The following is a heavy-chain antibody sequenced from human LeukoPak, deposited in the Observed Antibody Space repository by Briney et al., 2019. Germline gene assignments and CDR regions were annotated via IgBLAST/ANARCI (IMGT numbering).Heavy chain of an antibody. CDR3: ARGLWSDTAG. V-gene: IGHV4-34*01. J-gene: IGHJ4*02. Sequence: SETLSLTCAVYGGSFSGYYWSWIRQHPGKGLEWIGEINHSGGTNYNPSLKSRVTISVDTSKDQFSLKLSSVTAADTAVYYCARGLWSDTAGWGQGTLVTVSS. D-gene: IGHD3-3*01. CDR2: INHSGGT. CDR1: GGSFSGYY.